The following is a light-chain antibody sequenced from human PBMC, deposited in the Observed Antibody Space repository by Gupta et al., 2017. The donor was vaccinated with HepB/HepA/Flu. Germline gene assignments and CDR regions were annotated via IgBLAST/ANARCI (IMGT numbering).Light chain of an antibody. J-gene: IGKJ5*01. Sequence: ELVLTQSPATLSLSPGERATLSCRASQSVSSYLAWYQQKPGQAPRLLIYDASNRATGIPARFSGSGSGTDVTLTISSLEPEELAVYYCQQRSNGPHFGQGTRLEIK. CDR1: QSVSSY. CDR3: QQRSNGPH. CDR2: DAS. V-gene: IGKV3-11*01.